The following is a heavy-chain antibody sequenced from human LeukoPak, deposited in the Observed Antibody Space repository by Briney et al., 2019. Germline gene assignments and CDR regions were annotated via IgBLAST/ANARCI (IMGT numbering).Heavy chain of an antibody. J-gene: IGHJ4*02. D-gene: IGHD2-15*01. Sequence: ASVKVSCKASGYTFTSYDINWVRQATGQGLEWMGWMNPNSGNTGYAQKFQGRVTMTRNTSISTAYMELSRLTSDDTAVYYCAKVGAGTCCHFEYWGQGTLVTVSS. CDR1: GYTFTSYD. CDR3: AKVGAGTCCHFEY. V-gene: IGHV1-8*01. CDR2: MNPNSGNT.